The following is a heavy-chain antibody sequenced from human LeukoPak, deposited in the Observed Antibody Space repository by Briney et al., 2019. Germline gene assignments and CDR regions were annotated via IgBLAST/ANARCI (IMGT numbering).Heavy chain of an antibody. V-gene: IGHV4-34*01. D-gene: IGHD3-10*01. CDR3: ARPSRGFGPDY. J-gene: IGHJ4*02. CDR2: INYSGRT. CDR1: GGSLSGDY. Sequence: SETLSLTCTVSGGSLSGDYGSWVRQPPGKGLEWIGEINYSGRTNYNPSFKSRVNTSVDKTTKQSSLKLSSVTAADTAVYYCARPSRGFGPDYWGGGTLVTVST.